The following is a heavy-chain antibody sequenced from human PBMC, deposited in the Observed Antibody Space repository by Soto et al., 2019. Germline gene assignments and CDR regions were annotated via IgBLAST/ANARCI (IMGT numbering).Heavy chain of an antibody. D-gene: IGHD6-19*01. Sequence: QVQLQESGPGLVKPSETLSLTCTVSGGSISGYYWSWIRQPPGKGLEWIGYIYSSGSTNYNPSLKSRLTISVATSKHPFSLKLTSVTAADAAVYCCARGSNIALAGMGFDDWGQGTLVTVSS. CDR3: ARGSNIALAGMGFDD. CDR1: GGSISGYY. J-gene: IGHJ4*02. V-gene: IGHV4-59*01. CDR2: IYSSGST.